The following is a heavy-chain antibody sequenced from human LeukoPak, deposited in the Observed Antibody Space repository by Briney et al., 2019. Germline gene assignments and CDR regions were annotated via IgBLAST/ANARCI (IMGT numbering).Heavy chain of an antibody. CDR3: ARSTVGATAIYYYYYMDV. D-gene: IGHD1-26*01. CDR2: ISGSGGST. Sequence: PGGSLRLSCAASGFTFSSYGMSWVRQAPGKGLEWVSAISGSGGSTYYADSVKGRFTISRDNSKNTLYLQMNSLRAEDTAVYYCARSTVGATAIYYYYYMDVWGKGTTVTISS. V-gene: IGHV3-23*01. CDR1: GFTFSSYG. J-gene: IGHJ6*03.